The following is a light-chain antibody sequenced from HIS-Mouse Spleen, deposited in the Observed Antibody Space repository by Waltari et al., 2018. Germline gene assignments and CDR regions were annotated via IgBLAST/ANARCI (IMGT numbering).Light chain of an antibody. J-gene: IGLJ2*01. Sequence: QSALTQPASVSGSPGQSTTISCTGTRSDVGGYNYVSWYQQHPGKAPQLMIYDVSNRPSGVSNRFSGSKSGNTASLTISGLQAEDEADYYCSSYTSSSFNVVFGGGTKLTVL. V-gene: IGLV2-14*03. CDR1: RSDVGGYNY. CDR2: DVS. CDR3: SSYTSSSFNVV.